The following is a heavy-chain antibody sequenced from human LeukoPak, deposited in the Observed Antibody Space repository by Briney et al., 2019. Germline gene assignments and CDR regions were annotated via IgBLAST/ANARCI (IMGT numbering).Heavy chain of an antibody. V-gene: IGHV3-33*01. D-gene: IGHD6-19*01. Sequence: GGSLRLSCAASGFTFRSYGMHWVRQAPGKGLEWVALIWYEESKQYYADTVKGRFTISRDNSKNTLHLQMNSLRAEDTAVFYCARLIGWSRFDPWGQGALVTVSS. CDR3: ARLIGWSRFDP. CDR1: GFTFRSYG. CDR2: IWYEESKQ. J-gene: IGHJ5*02.